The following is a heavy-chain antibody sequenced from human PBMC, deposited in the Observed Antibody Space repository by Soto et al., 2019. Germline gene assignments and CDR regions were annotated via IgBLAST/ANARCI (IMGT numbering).Heavy chain of an antibody. CDR2: IYYSGST. D-gene: IGHD3-10*01. CDR1: GGSISSYY. V-gene: IGHV4-59*01. J-gene: IGHJ6*02. Sequence: SETLSLTCTVSGGSISSYYWSWIRQPPGKGLEWIGYIYYSGSTNYNPSLKSRVTISVDTSKNEFSLKLSSVTAADTAVYYCARVRGSHYYYYGMDVWGQGTTVTVSS. CDR3: ARVRGSHYYYYGMDV.